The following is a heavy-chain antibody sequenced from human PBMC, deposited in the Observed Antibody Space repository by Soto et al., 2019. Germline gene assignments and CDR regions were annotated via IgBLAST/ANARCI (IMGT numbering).Heavy chain of an antibody. CDR3: ARHPRMGIAARHLDY. CDR2: IYYSGST. CDR1: GDSLSSGDYY. J-gene: IGHJ4*02. V-gene: IGHV4-39*01. D-gene: IGHD6-6*01. Sequence: SETLSLTCTVPGDSLSSGDYYWGWIRQPPGKGLEWIGSIYYSGSTYYNPSLKSRVTISVDTSKNQFSLKLSSVTAADTAVYYCARHPRMGIAARHLDYWGQGTLVTVSS.